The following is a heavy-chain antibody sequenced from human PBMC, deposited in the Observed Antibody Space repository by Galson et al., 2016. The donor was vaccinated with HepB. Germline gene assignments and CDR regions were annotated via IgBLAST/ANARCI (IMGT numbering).Heavy chain of an antibody. CDR1: GFIFSSYS. J-gene: IGHJ3*02. Sequence: SLRLSCAASGFIFSSYSMNWVRQAPGKGLEWVSSISSGNTYIYYVDSVKGRFTISRDNARNSLYLQMNSLRAEDTAVYYCARDINYDILTGAYTGVYASDIWGQGTMVTVSS. CDR3: ARDINYDILTGAYTGVYASDI. D-gene: IGHD3-9*01. V-gene: IGHV3-21*01. CDR2: ISSGNTYI.